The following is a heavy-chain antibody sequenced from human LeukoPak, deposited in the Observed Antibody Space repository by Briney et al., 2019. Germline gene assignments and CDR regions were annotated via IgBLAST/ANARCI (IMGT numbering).Heavy chain of an antibody. V-gene: IGHV3-21*01. CDR3: ARDPGYSSSLRAFDI. J-gene: IGHJ3*02. Sequence: GGCLRLSCAASGLTFSSFSVNCVPHAPGRGLEWGSSISSSSSYIYYADSVKGRFTISRDNAKNSLYLQMNSLRAEDTAVYYCARDPGYSSSLRAFDIWGQGTMVTVSS. D-gene: IGHD6-13*01. CDR2: ISSSSSYI. CDR1: GLTFSSFS.